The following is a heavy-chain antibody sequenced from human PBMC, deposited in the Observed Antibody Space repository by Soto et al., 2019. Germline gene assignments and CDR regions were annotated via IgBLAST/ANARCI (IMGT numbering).Heavy chain of an antibody. CDR3: ARDLSYGDYAGWFDP. Sequence: LPLACAAAGFTLSSYSMNWVRQAPGKELEWVSYISSSISTIYYADSVKGRFTISRDNAKNSLYLQMNSLRAEDTAVYYCARDLSYGDYAGWFDPWGKGTLVTVSS. J-gene: IGHJ5*02. D-gene: IGHD4-17*01. CDR1: GFTLSSYS. CDR2: ISSSISTI. V-gene: IGHV3-48*01.